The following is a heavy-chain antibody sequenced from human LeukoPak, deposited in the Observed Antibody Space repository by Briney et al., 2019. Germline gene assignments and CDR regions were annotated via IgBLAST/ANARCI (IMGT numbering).Heavy chain of an antibody. J-gene: IGHJ6*03. CDR2: IIPMLGAP. CDR3: ARGLTLTVYTDRPTPYFYIDV. Sequence: SVTVSCRASGDTFSNYAISWVRQAPGQGLEWVGGIIPMLGAPHYAQKFQGRVTITADESTTTAFMELSSLRFDDTAIYYCARGLTLTVYTDRPTPYFYIDVWGKGTTVTVFS. V-gene: IGHV1-69*13. D-gene: IGHD2-21*01. CDR1: GDTFSNYA.